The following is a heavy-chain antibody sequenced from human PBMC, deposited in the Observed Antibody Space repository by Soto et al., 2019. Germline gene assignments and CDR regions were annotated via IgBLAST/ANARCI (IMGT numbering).Heavy chain of an antibody. J-gene: IGHJ6*02. CDR2: IMPIFRTP. V-gene: IGHV1-69*12. CDR1: GGTFRNSA. CDR3: ARDNDRPQLGGNYYYILDV. D-gene: IGHD1-1*01. Sequence: QVQLEQSGAEVKKPGSSVKVSCKASGGTFRNSAISWVRQAPGQGLEWMGGIMPIFRTPDYAHKFQGRVTITADESMSTAYMELSGLRSDDTAVYYCARDNDRPQLGGNYYYILDVWGHGTTVTVSS.